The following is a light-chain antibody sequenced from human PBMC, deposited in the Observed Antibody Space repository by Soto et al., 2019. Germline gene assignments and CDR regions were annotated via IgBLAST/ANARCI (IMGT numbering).Light chain of an antibody. J-gene: IGKJ4*01. CDR1: QSVSSN. CDR2: GAS. Sequence: EIVMTHSPATLSVSPGERVTLSCRASQSVSSNLAWYRHKPGQAPRLLIFGASTRATGVPARFSGSGSGTEFTLTISSLQSEDFAVYYCQQYEKWPLTFGGGTKVEIK. CDR3: QQYEKWPLT. V-gene: IGKV3-15*01.